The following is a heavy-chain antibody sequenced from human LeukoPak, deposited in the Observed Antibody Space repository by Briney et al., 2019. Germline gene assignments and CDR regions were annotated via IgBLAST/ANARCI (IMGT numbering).Heavy chain of an antibody. CDR1: GYSFNSYW. V-gene: IGHV5-10-1*01. CDR3: ARQFCSGGTCYSYYYAMDV. CDR2: IDPTDSYT. D-gene: IGHD2-15*01. J-gene: IGHJ6*02. Sequence: GESLRISCKVSGYSFNSYWINWVHQMPGKGLEWMGRIDPTDSYTNYSPSFQGHVTISADKSISTAYLQWSSLKASDTAMYFCARQFCSGGTCYSYYYAMDVWGQGTTVTVSS.